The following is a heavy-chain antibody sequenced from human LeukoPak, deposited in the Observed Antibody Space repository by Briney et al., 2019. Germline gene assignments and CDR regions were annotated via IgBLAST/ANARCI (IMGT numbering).Heavy chain of an antibody. CDR3: TRKSGRFRLP. V-gene: IGHV3-23*01. D-gene: IGHD1-26*01. Sequence: PGGSVRLSFTVCGFTLRSYEMNGFRQAPGKGREWVSSIGHGGSDTHDADSVKHRFSVSRDNSKNTLYLQLNSLRADDTAVYDCTRKSGRFRLPWGERPLVSVSS. J-gene: IGHJ5*02. CDR1: GFTLRSYE. CDR2: IGHGGSDT.